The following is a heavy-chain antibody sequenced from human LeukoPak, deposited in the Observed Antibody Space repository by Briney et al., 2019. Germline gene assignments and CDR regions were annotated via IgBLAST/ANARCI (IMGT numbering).Heavy chain of an antibody. J-gene: IGHJ4*02. D-gene: IGHD3-22*01. CDR3: ARNLYDSSGSMGIYTFDY. CDR2: IYYSGST. V-gene: IGHV4-39*07. Sequence: PSETLSLTCTVSGGSISSGGYYWGWIRQHPGKGLEWIGSIYYSGSTYCNPSLKSRVTMSVDTSKNQFSLKLSSVTAADTAVYYCARNLYDSSGSMGIYTFDYWGQGTLVIVSS. CDR1: GGSISSGGYY.